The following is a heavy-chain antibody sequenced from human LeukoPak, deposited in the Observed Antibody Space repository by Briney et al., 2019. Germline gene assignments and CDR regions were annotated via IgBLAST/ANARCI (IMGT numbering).Heavy chain of an antibody. CDR1: GFTFSSYA. Sequence: RPGGSLRLSCVVSGFTFSSYAMSWVRQAPGKGLEWVSGISGSGDSTNYADSVKGRFTISRDNSKNTLYLQMNSLRAEDTAVYYCAKDLTSGFITGTSHYWGQGTLVTVSS. J-gene: IGHJ4*02. D-gene: IGHD1-20*01. V-gene: IGHV3-23*01. CDR3: AKDLTSGFITGTSHY. CDR2: ISGSGDST.